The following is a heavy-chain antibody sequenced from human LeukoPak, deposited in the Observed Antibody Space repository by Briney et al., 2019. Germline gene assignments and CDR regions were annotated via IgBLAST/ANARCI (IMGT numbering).Heavy chain of an antibody. J-gene: IGHJ4*02. CDR1: GFTLSSYS. D-gene: IGHD3-10*01. Sequence: PGGSLRLSCAASGFTLSSYSMSWIRQPPGKGLEWIGEINHSGSTNYNPSLKSRVTISVDTSKNQFSLKLSSVTAADTAVYYCARGDGSGYSYFDYWGQGTLVTVSS. CDR2: INHSGST. CDR3: ARGDGSGYSYFDY. V-gene: IGHV4-34*01.